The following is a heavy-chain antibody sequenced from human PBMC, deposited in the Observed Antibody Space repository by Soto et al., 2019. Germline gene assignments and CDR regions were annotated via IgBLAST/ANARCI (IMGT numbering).Heavy chain of an antibody. J-gene: IGHJ5*02. CDR2: FDPEDGET. Sequence: ASVKVSCKVSGYTLTELSMHWVRQAPGKGPEWMGGFDPEDGETIYAQKFQGRVTMTEDTSTDTAYMELSSLRSEDTAVYYCATARILGQQHGPRGSKNWFDPWG. D-gene: IGHD6-13*01. CDR1: GYTLTELS. V-gene: IGHV1-24*01. CDR3: ATARILGQQHGPRGSKNWFDP.